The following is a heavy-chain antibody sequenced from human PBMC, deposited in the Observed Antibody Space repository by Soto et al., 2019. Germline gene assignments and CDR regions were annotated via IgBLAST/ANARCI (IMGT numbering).Heavy chain of an antibody. CDR3: ARDRRYCSSTSCPNDAFDI. V-gene: IGHV1-69*01. CDR2: IIPIFGTA. Sequence: QVQLVQSGAEVKKPGSSVKVSCKASGGTFSSYAISWVRQAPGQGLAWMGGIIPIFGTANYAQKFQGRVTITADESTSTAYRELSSLRAEDTAVYYCARDRRYCSSTSCPNDAFDIGGQGTMVTVAS. J-gene: IGHJ3*02. CDR1: GGTFSSYA. D-gene: IGHD2-2*01.